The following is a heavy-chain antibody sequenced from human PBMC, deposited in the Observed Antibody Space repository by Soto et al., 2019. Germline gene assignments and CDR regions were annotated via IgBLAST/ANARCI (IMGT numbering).Heavy chain of an antibody. CDR3: ARVWLQGNWFDP. V-gene: IGHV1-69*13. CDR2: IIPIFGTA. D-gene: IGHD3-10*01. Sequence: SVKVSCKASGGTFSSYAISWVRQAPGQGLEWMGGIIPIFGTANYAQKFQGRVTITADESTSTAYMELSSLRSEDTAVYYCARVWLQGNWFDPWGRGTLVTVSS. J-gene: IGHJ5*02. CDR1: GGTFSSYA.